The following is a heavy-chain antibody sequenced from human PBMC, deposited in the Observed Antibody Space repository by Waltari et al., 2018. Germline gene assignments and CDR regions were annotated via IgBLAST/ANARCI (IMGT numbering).Heavy chain of an antibody. V-gene: IGHV4-4*07. CDR3: ARDGQTTHYDSSGYYLVGGMDV. J-gene: IGHJ6*02. Sequence: QVQLQESGPGLVKPSETLSLTYTVSGGSISSYYWSWIRQPAGKGLEWIGRIYTSGSTNYNPSLKSRVTISVDKSKNQFSLKLSSVTAADTAVYYCARDGQTTHYDSSGYYLVGGMDVWGQGTTVTVSS. CDR2: IYTSGST. CDR1: GGSISSYY. D-gene: IGHD3-22*01.